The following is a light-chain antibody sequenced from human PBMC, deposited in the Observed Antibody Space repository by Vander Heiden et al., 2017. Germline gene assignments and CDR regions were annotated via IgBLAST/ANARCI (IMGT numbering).Light chain of an antibody. J-gene: IGKJ1*01. CDR1: QNISHW. Sequence: DIQMTQSPSTLSASVGDRVTITCRASQNISHWLAWFHQRPGKAPKLLIYKASSLESGVPSRLSGSGSGTEFTLTISSLQPDDFATYYCQQYYSYWTFGQGTKVEIK. CDR3: QQYYSYWT. V-gene: IGKV1-5*03. CDR2: KAS.